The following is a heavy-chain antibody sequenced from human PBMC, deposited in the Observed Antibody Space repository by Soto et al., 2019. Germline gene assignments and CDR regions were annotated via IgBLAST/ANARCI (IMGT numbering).Heavy chain of an antibody. V-gene: IGHV3-23*01. CDR2: VSIGGST. Sequence: DVQLLESGGGLVQPEGSLRLSCAASGFTFSSYAMGWVRQGPGKGLEWVAVVSIGGSTHYADSVRGRFTISRDNSKNTLSLQMNSLTAEDTAVYFCAKRRGAGGHFDYWCQGDLVTVSS. J-gene: IGHJ4*02. CDR3: AKRRGAGGHFDY. CDR1: GFTFSSYA. D-gene: IGHD2-15*01.